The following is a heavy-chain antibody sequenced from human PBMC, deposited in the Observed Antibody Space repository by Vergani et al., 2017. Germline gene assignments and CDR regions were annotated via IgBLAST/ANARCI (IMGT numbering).Heavy chain of an antibody. V-gene: IGHV4-34*01. D-gene: IGHD6-19*01. J-gene: IGHJ4*02. CDR2: INHSGST. CDR3: ARGRRYSSGCPLDY. CDR1: GGSFSGYY. Sequence: QVQLQQWGAGLLKPSETLSLTCAVYGGSFSGYYWSWIRQPPGKGLERIGEINHSGSTNYNPSLKSRVTIAVDTSTNQFSLKLSSVTAADTAVYYCARGRRYSSGCPLDYWGQGTLVTVSS.